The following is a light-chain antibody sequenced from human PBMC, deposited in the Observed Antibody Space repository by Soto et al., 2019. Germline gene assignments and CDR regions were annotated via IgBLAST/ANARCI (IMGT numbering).Light chain of an antibody. Sequence: DIQMTQSPSTLSASVGDRVTITCRASQTISSWLAWYQQKPGKAPDLLIYDASSLQDGVPSRFSGRGSGTAFTLTIGSLQPDDFATYFCQQYISFPYTFGQGTTLEIK. J-gene: IGKJ2*01. CDR1: QTISSW. CDR3: QQYISFPYT. V-gene: IGKV1-5*01. CDR2: DAS.